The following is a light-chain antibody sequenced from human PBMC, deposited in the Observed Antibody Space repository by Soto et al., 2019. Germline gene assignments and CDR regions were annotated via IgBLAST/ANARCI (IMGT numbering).Light chain of an antibody. CDR2: EVS. J-gene: IGLJ1*01. Sequence: ALTQPPSVSGSPGQSVAISCTGTSSDVGSYNRVSWYQQPPGAAPKLMIYEVSNRPSGVPDRFSGSKSGNTASLTISGLQAEDEADYYCSSYTGSSTYVFGTGTKLTVL. V-gene: IGLV2-18*02. CDR1: SSDVGSYNR. CDR3: SSYTGSSTYV.